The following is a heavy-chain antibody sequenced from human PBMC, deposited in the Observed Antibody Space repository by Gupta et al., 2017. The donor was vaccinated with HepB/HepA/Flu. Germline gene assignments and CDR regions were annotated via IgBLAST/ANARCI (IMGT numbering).Heavy chain of an antibody. V-gene: IGHV4-34*01. CDR3: ARGRISGIGAYYFDY. Sequence: QVQLQQWGAGLLKPSETLSLTCAVYGGSFSGYYWSWIPQPPGKGLEWIGEINPSGSTNYNPSLKSRVTISVDTSKNQFSLKLSSVTAADTAVYYCARGRISGIGAYYFDYWGQGTLVTVSS. CDR2: INPSGST. D-gene: IGHD2/OR15-2a*01. J-gene: IGHJ4*02. CDR1: GGSFSGYY.